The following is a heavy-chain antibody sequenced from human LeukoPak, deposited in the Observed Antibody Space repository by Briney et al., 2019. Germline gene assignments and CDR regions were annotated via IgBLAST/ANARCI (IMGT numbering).Heavy chain of an antibody. Sequence: TGGSLRLSCAASGFTFSSYAMSWVLQAPGKGLEWVSAISGSGGSTYYADSVKGRFTISRDNSKNTLYLQMNSLRAEDTAVYYCAKDLLLWFGEGSDYFDYWGQGTLVTVSS. D-gene: IGHD3-10*01. V-gene: IGHV3-23*01. CDR2: ISGSGGST. CDR3: AKDLLLWFGEGSDYFDY. CDR1: GFTFSSYA. J-gene: IGHJ4*02.